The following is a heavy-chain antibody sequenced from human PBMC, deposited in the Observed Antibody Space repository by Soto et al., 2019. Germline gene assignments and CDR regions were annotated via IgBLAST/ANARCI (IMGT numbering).Heavy chain of an antibody. CDR3: ARSMITMVRGVIQLDDYHCDGIDV. J-gene: IGHJ6*02. CDR1: GGSISSYY. V-gene: IGHV4-59*01. CDR2: IYYSGST. Sequence: SETLSLTCTVSGGSISSYYWSWIRQPPGKGLEWIGYIYYSGSTNYNPSLKSRVTISVDTSKNQFSLKLSSVTAADTAVYYCARSMITMVRGVIQLDDYHCDGIDVWGQGTTVTVSS. D-gene: IGHD3-10*01.